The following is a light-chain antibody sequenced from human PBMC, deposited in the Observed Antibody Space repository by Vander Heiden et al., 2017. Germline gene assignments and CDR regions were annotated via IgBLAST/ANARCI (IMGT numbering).Light chain of an antibody. Sequence: DFVMTQSPDSLAVSLGERATINCKSSQSLLYSSNNKNFLAWYQQKPGQPPKLLIYWASTRESGVPDRFSGSGSGTDFTLTISSLQAEDVAVYYCQQYYSTPGTFGQGTKVEVK. V-gene: IGKV4-1*01. CDR1: QSLLYSSNNKNF. CDR3: QQYYSTPGT. CDR2: WAS. J-gene: IGKJ1*01.